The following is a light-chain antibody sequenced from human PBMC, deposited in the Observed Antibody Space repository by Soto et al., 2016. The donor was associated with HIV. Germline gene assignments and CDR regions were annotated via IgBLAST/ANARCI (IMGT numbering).Light chain of an antibody. Sequence: SYELTQPPSVSVSPGQTASITCSGDKLGDKYACWYQQKPGQSPVLVIYQDNKRPSGIPERFSGSNSGNTATLTISGTQAMDEADYYCQAWDSSTHVFGGGTKADRP. CDR2: QDN. CDR3: QAWDSSTHV. J-gene: IGLJ2*01. CDR1: KLGDKY. V-gene: IGLV3-1*01.